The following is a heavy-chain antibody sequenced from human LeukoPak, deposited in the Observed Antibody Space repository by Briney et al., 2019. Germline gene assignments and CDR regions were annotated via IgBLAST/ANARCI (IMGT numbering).Heavy chain of an antibody. CDR1: GFTFDDYG. Sequence: GSLRLSCAASGFTFDDYGMSWVRQAPGKGLEWIGEIYHSGSTNYNPSLKSRVTISVDKSKNQFSLKLSSVTAADTAVYYCAGKEPHIVVVTATPDFDYWGQGTLVTVSS. CDR2: IYHSGST. J-gene: IGHJ4*02. CDR3: AGKEPHIVVVTATPDFDY. D-gene: IGHD2-21*02. V-gene: IGHV4-34*08.